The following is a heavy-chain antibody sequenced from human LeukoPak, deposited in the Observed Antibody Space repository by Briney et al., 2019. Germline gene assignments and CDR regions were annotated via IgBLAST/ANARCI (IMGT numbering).Heavy chain of an antibody. CDR3: AKPALRGWYCFDY. V-gene: IGHV3-11*01. CDR1: GFTFSDYY. J-gene: IGHJ4*02. D-gene: IGHD6-19*01. CDR2: ISSSGSTI. Sequence: GGSLRLSCAASGFTFSDYYMSWIRQAPGKGLEWVSYISSSGSTIYYADSVKGRFTISRDNAKNSLYLQMNSLRAEDTAVYYCAKPALRGWYCFDYWGQGTLITVSS.